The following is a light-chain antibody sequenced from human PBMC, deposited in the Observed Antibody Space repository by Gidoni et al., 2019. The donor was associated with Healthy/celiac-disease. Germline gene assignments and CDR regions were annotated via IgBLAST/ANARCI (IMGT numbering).Light chain of an antibody. J-gene: IGLJ1*01. Sequence: QSALTQPRSVSGSPGQSVTTSCTGTSSDVGGYNYVSWYQQHPGKAPKLMIYDVSKRPSGVPAHFSGSKSGNTASLPISGLQAEDEDDYYCCSYAASYILYVFGAGTKVTVL. CDR3: CSYAASYILYV. CDR1: SSDVGGYNY. CDR2: DVS. V-gene: IGLV2-11*01.